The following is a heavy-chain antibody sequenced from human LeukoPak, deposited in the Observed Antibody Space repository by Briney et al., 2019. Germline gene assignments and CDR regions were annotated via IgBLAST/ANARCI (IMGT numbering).Heavy chain of an antibody. CDR3: TRGDSSSKIDY. D-gene: IGHD6-6*01. Sequence: QPGGSLRLSCAASGLTFNSCWMSWVRQAPGKGLEWTANINEDGSEKHYVDSVEGRFTISRDNAKNSLYLQMNSLRVEDTALYYCTRGDSSSKIDYWGQRILVIVSS. J-gene: IGHJ4*02. CDR2: INEDGSEK. CDR1: GLTFNSCW. V-gene: IGHV3-7*01.